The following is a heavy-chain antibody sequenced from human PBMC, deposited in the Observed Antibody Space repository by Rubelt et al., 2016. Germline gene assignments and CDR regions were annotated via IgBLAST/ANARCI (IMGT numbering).Heavy chain of an antibody. V-gene: IGHV1-46*01. Sequence: QVQLVQSGAEVKKPGASVKVSCKASGYTFTSYYMHWVRQAPGQGLEWMGIINPSGGSNSYAQKFQARVTLTRATSTSPVYMGLSSLRSEDTAVYYFSRTKTVEMATIPLAYWGQGTLVTVSS. CDR2: INPSGGSN. CDR1: GYTFTSYY. D-gene: IGHD5-24*01. CDR3: SRTKTVEMATIPLAY. J-gene: IGHJ4*02.